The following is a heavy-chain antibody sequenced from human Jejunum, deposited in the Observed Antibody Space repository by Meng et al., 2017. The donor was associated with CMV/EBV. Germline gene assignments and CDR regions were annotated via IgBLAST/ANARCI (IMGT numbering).Heavy chain of an antibody. CDR1: GGSISSSSYY. V-gene: IGHV4-39*01. CDR2: IYYSGST. D-gene: IGHD7-27*01. CDR3: ASPLGILGIVDL. J-gene: IGHJ2*01. Sequence: QLHLQGSGPGRVKPSEPLSLTCTVSGGSISSSSYYWGWIRQPPGKGLEWIGSIYYSGSTYYNPSLKSRVTISVDTSKNQFSLKLSSVTAADTAVYYCASPLGILGIVDLWGRGTLVTVSS.